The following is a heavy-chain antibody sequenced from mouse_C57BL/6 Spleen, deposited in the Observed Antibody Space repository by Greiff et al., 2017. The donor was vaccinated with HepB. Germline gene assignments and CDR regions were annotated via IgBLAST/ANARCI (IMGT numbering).Heavy chain of an antibody. D-gene: IGHD1-1*01. V-gene: IGHV1-80*01. J-gene: IGHJ1*03. CDR2: IYPGDGDT. CDR1: GYAFSSYW. Sequence: QVQLKQSGAELVKPGASVKISCKASGYAFSSYWMNWVKQRPGKGLEWIGQIYPGDGDTNYNGKFKGKATLTADKSSSTAYMQLSSLTSEDSAVYFCARGVYYGSSWYFDVWGTGTTVTVSS. CDR3: ARGVYYGSSWYFDV.